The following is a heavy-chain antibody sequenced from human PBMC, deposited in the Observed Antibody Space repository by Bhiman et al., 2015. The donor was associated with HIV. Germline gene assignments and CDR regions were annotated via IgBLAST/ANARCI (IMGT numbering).Heavy chain of an antibody. CDR2: ISGSGDTT. V-gene: IGHV3-23*01. CDR1: GFTFSNYA. D-gene: IGHD3-3*01. CDR3: AKERFWSGYHSKGGFDY. J-gene: IGHJ4*02. Sequence: EVQVLESGGGLVQPGGSLRLSCEVSGFTFSNYAVSWVRQAPGKGLEWVSGISGSGDTTYYADSVKGRFTISRENSKNTLYLQLNSLRADDTAVYYCAKERFWSGYHSKGGFDYWGQGALVTVSS.